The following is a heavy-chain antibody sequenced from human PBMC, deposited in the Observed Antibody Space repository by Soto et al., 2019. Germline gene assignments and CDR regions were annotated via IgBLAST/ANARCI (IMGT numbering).Heavy chain of an antibody. J-gene: IGHJ3*02. CDR1: GGSISSGDYY. Sequence: PSETLSLTCTLSGGSISSGDYYWSWIRQPPGKGLEWIGYIYYSGSTYYNPSLKSRVTISVDTSKNQFSLKLSSVTAADTAVYYCARDSGPGSGFAFDIWGQGTMVTVSS. CDR2: IYYSGST. CDR3: ARDSGPGSGFAFDI. D-gene: IGHD3-22*01. V-gene: IGHV4-30-4*01.